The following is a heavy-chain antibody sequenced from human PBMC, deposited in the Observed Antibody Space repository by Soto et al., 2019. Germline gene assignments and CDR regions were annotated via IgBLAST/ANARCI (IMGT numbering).Heavy chain of an antibody. CDR1: PLTFSSFA. Sequence: EVQLLQSGGGLVQPGGSLRLSCAASPLTFSSFAFTWVRQAPGKGLEYVSSMHAIGGGTFYADSVKGRFIISRDNSKNTVYLQLISLRVEDTAMYFCAKDPNGDYVGAFDSWGQGSLVTVSS. CDR2: MHAIGGGT. CDR3: AKDPNGDYVGAFDS. D-gene: IGHD4-17*01. J-gene: IGHJ4*02. V-gene: IGHV3-23*01.